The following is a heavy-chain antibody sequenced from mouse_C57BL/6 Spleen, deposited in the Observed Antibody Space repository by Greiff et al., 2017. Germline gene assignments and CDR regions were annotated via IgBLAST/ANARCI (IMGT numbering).Heavy chain of an antibody. Sequence: EVQGVESGGGLVQPKGSLKLSCAASGFSFNTYAMNWVRQAPGKGLEWVARIRSKSNNYATYYADSVKDRFTISRDDSESMLYLQMNNLKTEDTAMYYCVNQAPYYAMDYWGQGTSVTVSS. D-gene: IGHD3-2*02. CDR2: IRSKSNNYAT. CDR1: GFSFNTYA. V-gene: IGHV10-1*01. J-gene: IGHJ4*01. CDR3: VNQAPYYAMDY.